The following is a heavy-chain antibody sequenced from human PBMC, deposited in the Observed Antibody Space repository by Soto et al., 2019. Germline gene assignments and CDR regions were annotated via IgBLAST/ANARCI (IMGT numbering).Heavy chain of an antibody. CDR2: INPKSGGT. CDR1: GYSFTDYH. V-gene: IGHV1-2*04. Sequence: ASVKVSCKASGYSFTDYHIHWVRQAPGQGLEWLGRINPKSGGTSTAQKFQGWVTMTRDRSISTVYIELTRLRSDDTAVYFCARGHSTDCSNGVCSFFYNHEMDVWGQGTTVTVSS. J-gene: IGHJ6*02. D-gene: IGHD2-8*01. CDR3: ARGHSTDCSNGVCSFFYNHEMDV.